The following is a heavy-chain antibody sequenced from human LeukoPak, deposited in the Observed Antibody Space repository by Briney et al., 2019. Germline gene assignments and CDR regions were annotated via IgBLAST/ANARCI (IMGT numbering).Heavy chain of an antibody. Sequence: GRSLRLSCAASGFTFSSYGIHWVRQAPGKGLEWVAVIWYDGSNKYYADSVKGRFTISRDNSKNTLYLQMNSLRAEDTAVYYCARAPYYYDSSGNYFDYWGQGTLVTVSS. CDR2: IWYDGSNK. D-gene: IGHD3-22*01. J-gene: IGHJ4*02. CDR1: GFTFSSYG. V-gene: IGHV3-30*19. CDR3: ARAPYYYDSSGNYFDY.